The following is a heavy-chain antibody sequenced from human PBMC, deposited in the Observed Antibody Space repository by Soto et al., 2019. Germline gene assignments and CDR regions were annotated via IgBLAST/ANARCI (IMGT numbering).Heavy chain of an antibody. CDR1: GGSIRSDY. D-gene: IGHD6-13*01. CDR2: IYYSGST. V-gene: IGHV4-59*01. J-gene: IGHJ6*02. CDR3: ARGMLGIAAAGNYYYYGMDV. Sequence: SESLSLTCTVSGGSIRSDYWSWIRQPAGKGLEWIGYIYYSGSTNYNPSLKSRVTISVDTSKNQFSLKLSSVTAADTAVYYCARGMLGIAAAGNYYYYGMDVWGQGTTVT.